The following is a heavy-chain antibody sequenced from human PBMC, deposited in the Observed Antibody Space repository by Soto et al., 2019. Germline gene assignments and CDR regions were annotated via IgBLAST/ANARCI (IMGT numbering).Heavy chain of an antibody. CDR2: ISLRSSTI. CDR3: ARDNGIEGSFDP. J-gene: IGHJ5*02. V-gene: IGHV3-48*02. CDR1: GFTFSSYS. Sequence: RLSCAASGFTFSSYSMNWVRQAPGKGLEWISYISLRSSTIFYADSVKGRFTISRDDARNSLYLQMNSLRDEDTAVYYCARDNGIEGSFDPWGQGTLVTVSS.